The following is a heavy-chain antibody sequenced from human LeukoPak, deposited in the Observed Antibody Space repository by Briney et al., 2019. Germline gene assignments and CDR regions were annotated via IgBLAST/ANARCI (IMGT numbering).Heavy chain of an antibody. CDR2: IIPIFGTA. V-gene: IGHV1-69*06. Sequence: SVKVSCKASGGTFSSYAISWVRQAPGQGLEWMGGIIPIFGTANYAQKFQGRVTITADKSTSTAYMALSSLRSEDTAVYYCARAATVTTYYYYYYYMDVWGKGTTVTVSS. CDR3: ARAATVTTYYYYYYYMDV. CDR1: GGTFSSYA. D-gene: IGHD4-11*01. J-gene: IGHJ6*03.